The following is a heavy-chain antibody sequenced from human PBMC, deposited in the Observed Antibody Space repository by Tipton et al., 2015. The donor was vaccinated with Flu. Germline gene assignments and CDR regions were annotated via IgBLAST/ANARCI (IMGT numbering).Heavy chain of an antibody. V-gene: IGHV4-34*01. Sequence: TLSLTCAVYGGSFSGYYWSWIRQPPGKGLEWIGEINHSGSTNYNPSLKSRVTISVDTSKNQFSLKLSSVTAADTAVYYCARGIVSKYQLLQRPYYYYGMDVWGQGTTVTVSS. J-gene: IGHJ6*02. CDR2: INHSGST. CDR3: ARGIVSKYQLLQRPYYYYGMDV. CDR1: GGSFSGYY. D-gene: IGHD2-2*01.